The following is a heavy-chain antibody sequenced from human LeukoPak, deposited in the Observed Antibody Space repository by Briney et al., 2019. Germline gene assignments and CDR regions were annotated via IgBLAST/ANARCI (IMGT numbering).Heavy chain of an antibody. CDR2: MNPNSGNT. D-gene: IGHD3-10*01. Sequence: ASVKVSCKASGYTFSSYDINWVRQATGQGLEWMGWMNPNSGNTGYSQKFQGRVTFTKDTSISTAYMEPSSLRSEDTAIYYCARMNYYGSSDNWFDPWGQGTLVTVSS. V-gene: IGHV1-8*03. CDR3: ARMNYYGSSDNWFDP. CDR1: GYTFSSYD. J-gene: IGHJ5*02.